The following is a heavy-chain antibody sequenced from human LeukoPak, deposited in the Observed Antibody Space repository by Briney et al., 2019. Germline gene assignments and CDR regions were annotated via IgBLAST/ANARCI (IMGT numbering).Heavy chain of an antibody. CDR2: IKQDGSEK. D-gene: IGHD6-13*01. V-gene: IGHV3-7*04. Sequence: PGGSLRLSCAASGFTFSSYWMSWVRQAPGKGLEWVANIKQDGSEKYYVDSVKGRFTISRDSAKNSLYLQMNSLRAEDTAVYYCARGLAAAGTRGPYWGQGTLVTVSS. CDR3: ARGLAAAGTRGPY. CDR1: GFTFSSYW. J-gene: IGHJ4*02.